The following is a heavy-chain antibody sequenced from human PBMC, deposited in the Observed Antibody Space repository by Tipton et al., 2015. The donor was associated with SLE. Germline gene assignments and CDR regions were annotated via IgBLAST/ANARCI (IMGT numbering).Heavy chain of an antibody. CDR2: ISGTGGSI. D-gene: IGHD6-13*01. Sequence: GSLRLSCAASGFTFYRSAMTWVRQAPGKGLEWVSGISGTGGSIYYADSVKGRFTISRDNSNNTLYLEMNSLRVDDTAVYYCAKGRGGSSWFYNYDMDVWGQGTTVTVSS. CDR3: AKGRGGSSWFYNYDMDV. CDR1: GFTFYRSA. V-gene: IGHV3-23*01. J-gene: IGHJ6*02.